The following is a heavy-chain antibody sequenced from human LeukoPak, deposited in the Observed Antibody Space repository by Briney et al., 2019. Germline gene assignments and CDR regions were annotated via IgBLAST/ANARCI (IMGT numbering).Heavy chain of an antibody. CDR2: IYYSGST. J-gene: IGHJ3*02. CDR1: GGSISSYY. D-gene: IGHD6-13*01. Sequence: PSETLSLTCTVSGGSISSYYWSWIRQPPGKGLEWIGYIYYSGSTNYNPSLKSRVTISVDTSKNQFSLKLSSVTAADTAVYYCARFPPARAAGPDAFDIWGQGTMVTVSS. V-gene: IGHV4-59*08. CDR3: ARFPPARAAGPDAFDI.